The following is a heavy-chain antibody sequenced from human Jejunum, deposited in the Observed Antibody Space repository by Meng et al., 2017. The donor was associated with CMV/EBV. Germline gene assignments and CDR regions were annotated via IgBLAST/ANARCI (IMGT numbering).Heavy chain of an antibody. CDR1: W. J-gene: IGHJ6*02. D-gene: IGHD3-9*01. Sequence: WMSWVRQAPGKGLEWVANIKQDGSEKYYVYSVKGRFTISRDNAKNSLYLQMNRLRVEDTAVYYCAREKYEILTGYRSNYYCYGIDVWGQGTTVTVSS. CDR3: AREKYEILTGYRSNYYCYGIDV. V-gene: IGHV3-7*01. CDR2: IKQDGSEK.